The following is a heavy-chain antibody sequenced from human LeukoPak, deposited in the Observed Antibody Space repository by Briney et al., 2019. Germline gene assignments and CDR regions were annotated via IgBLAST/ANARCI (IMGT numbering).Heavy chain of an antibody. CDR2: IYYSGST. CDR1: GGSISSGDYY. J-gene: IGHJ3*02. V-gene: IGHV4-30-4*08. CDR3: ARGGDGYNYSHDAFDI. Sequence: ASETLSLTCTVSGGSISSGDYYWSWIRQPPGKGLEWIGYIYYSGSTYYNPSPQSRVTISVDTSKNQFSLKLSSVTAADTAVYHCARGGDGYNYSHDAFDIWGQGTMVTVSS. D-gene: IGHD5-24*01.